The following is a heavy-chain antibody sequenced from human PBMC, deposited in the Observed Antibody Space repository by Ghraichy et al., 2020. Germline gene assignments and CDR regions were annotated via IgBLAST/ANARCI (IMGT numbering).Heavy chain of an antibody. Sequence: GGSLRLSCVASGFTFSTYGMGWVRQATGKGLEWVSAINGGGERTYYADTVRGRFTVFRHNSKNTLYLQMTSLRDEDTALYYCAKYMRRDGGDPFEIWGQGTMVIVSS. J-gene: IGHJ3*02. CDR2: INGGGERT. CDR1: GFTFSTYG. CDR3: AKYMRRDGGDPFEI. D-gene: IGHD5-24*01. V-gene: IGHV3-23*01.